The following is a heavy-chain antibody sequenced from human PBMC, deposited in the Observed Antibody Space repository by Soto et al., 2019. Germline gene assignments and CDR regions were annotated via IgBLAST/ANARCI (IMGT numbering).Heavy chain of an antibody. CDR3: ARDMYCGGDCYSD. Sequence: EVQLVETGGGLIQPGGSLRLSCAASGFTVSSSYMTWVRQAPGKGLEWVSVIYIGGSTYYADSVKGRFTISRDNSKNTLYLQMQSLRAEDTAMYYCARDMYCGGDCYSDWGQGTLVTVSS. V-gene: IGHV3-53*02. CDR2: IYIGGST. CDR1: GFTVSSSY. J-gene: IGHJ4*02. D-gene: IGHD2-21*02.